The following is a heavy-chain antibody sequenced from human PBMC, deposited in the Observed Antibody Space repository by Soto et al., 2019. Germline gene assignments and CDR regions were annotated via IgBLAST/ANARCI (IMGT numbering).Heavy chain of an antibody. CDR3: GRDGGYQRFDY. Sequence: QVQLVQSGAEVKKPGASVKVSCKASGYTFTTYYIHWVRQAPGQGLEWMGIINPSGGNITYEQKFQGRVTMTRDTSTSTVYMELRSLRSEDTAVDYCGRDGGYQRFDYWGQGALVTVSP. J-gene: IGHJ4*02. D-gene: IGHD2-2*01. CDR1: GYTFTTYY. CDR2: INPSGGNI. V-gene: IGHV1-46*03.